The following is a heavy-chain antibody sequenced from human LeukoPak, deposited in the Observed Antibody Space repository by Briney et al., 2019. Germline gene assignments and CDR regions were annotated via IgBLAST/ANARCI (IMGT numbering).Heavy chain of an antibody. D-gene: IGHD1-26*01. J-gene: IGHJ4*02. V-gene: IGHV4-39*01. Sequence: SETLSLTCTVSGGSISSSSYSRGWIRQPPGKWLEWIGSIYYSGSTYYNPSLKSRVTISVDTSKNQFSLKLSSVTAADTAVYYCARHWPHSGSFDYFDYWGQGTLVTVSS. CDR3: ARHWPHSGSFDYFDY. CDR1: GGSISSSSYS. CDR2: IYYSGST.